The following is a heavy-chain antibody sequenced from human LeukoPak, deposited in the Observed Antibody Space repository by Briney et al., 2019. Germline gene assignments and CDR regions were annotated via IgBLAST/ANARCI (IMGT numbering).Heavy chain of an antibody. CDR3: VRDYGGNVFDY. CDR2: IYSGGST. D-gene: IGHD4-23*01. V-gene: IGHV3-53*01. J-gene: IGHJ4*02. Sequence: GGSLRLSCAASGFTVSSNYMSWVRQAPGKGLEWVSVIYSGGSTYYADSVKGRFTISRDNSKNTLYLQMNSLRAEDTAVYYCVRDYGGNVFDYWGQGTLVTVSS. CDR1: GFTVSSNY.